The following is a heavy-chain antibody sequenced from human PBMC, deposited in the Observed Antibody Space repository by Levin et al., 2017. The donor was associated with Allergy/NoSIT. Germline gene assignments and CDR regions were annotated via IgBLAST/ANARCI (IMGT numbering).Heavy chain of an antibody. Sequence: PGGSLRLSCAASGFTFSSYAMSWVRQAPGKGLEWVSGISGSGDSTYYADSVKGRFTISRDYSKNTVYLQMSSPRVEDTALYYCARGSAQGFDYWGQGTLVTVSS. CDR1: GFTFSSYA. J-gene: IGHJ4*02. CDR3: ARGSAQGFDY. CDR2: ISGSGDST. V-gene: IGHV3-23*01.